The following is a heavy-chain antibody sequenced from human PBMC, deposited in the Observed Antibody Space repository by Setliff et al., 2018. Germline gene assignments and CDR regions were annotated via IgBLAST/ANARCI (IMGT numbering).Heavy chain of an antibody. CDR3: ARDVFPYHYEGAFDI. V-gene: IGHV1-46*01. CDR2: INPSSGRT. J-gene: IGHJ3*02. D-gene: IGHD3-22*01. CDR1: GGTFSSYA. Sequence: ASVKVSCQASGGTFSSYAISWVRQAPGLGLEWMGTINPSSGRTSYAQKFQGRVTMTRDTSTSTVYMDMSSLRSEDTAVYYCARDVFPYHYEGAFDIWGQGTMVTVSS.